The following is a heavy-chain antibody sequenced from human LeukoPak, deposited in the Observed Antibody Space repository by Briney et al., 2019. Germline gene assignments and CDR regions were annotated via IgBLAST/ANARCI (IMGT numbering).Heavy chain of an antibody. D-gene: IGHD3-10*01. J-gene: IGHJ3*02. CDR3: ARVGQAGEAFDI. Sequence: ASVKVSCKASGYTFTSYDINWVRQATGQGLEWMGWMNPNSGNTGYAQKFQGRVTTTRNTSISTAYMELSSLRSEDTAVYYCARVGQAGEAFDIWGQGTMVTVSS. CDR2: MNPNSGNT. V-gene: IGHV1-8*01. CDR1: GYTFTSYD.